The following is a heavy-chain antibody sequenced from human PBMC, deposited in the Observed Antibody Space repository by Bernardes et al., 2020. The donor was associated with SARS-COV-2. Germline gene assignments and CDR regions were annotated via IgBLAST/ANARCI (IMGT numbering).Heavy chain of an antibody. D-gene: IGHD2-15*01. CDR1: GFTFSDYF. V-gene: IGHV3-74*01. CDR2: ISGDGSGI. J-gene: IGHJ4*02. Sequence: GGSLRLSCAASGFTFSDYFIHWVRQVPGKGLVWVSRISGDGSGINYADSVRGRFTISRDNARNTLYLQMNSLRPEDTAVYYCASDGGHRGSVVVVAATHFDYWGQGTLVTVSS. CDR3: ASDGGHRGSVVVVAATHFDY.